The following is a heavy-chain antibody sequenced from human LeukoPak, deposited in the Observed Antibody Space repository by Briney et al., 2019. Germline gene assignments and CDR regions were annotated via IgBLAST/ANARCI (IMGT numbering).Heavy chain of an antibody. CDR2: INHSGST. Sequence: SETLSLTCAVYGGSFRCYYWSCIRQPPGKGLEWIGEINHSGSTNYNPSLKSRVTISVDTSKNQFSLKLSSVTAADTAVYYCARDGLLRFLEWSPLSGFYYYYGMDVWGQGTTVTVSS. D-gene: IGHD3-3*01. CDR3: ARDGLLRFLEWSPLSGFYYYYGMDV. CDR1: GGSFRCYY. J-gene: IGHJ6*02. V-gene: IGHV4-34*01.